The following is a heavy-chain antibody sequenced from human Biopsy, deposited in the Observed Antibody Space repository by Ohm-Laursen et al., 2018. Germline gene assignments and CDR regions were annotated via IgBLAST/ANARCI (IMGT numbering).Heavy chain of an antibody. Sequence: SETLSLTCEVYGKTFSDYYWRWIRQPPGKGLEWIGQINQSGRTNYNPSLKSRVNISADKSNNQFSLKLTSVTSADTAVYFCGNEVHGRDYWGLGALVTVSS. CDR3: GNEVHGRDY. V-gene: IGHV4-34*08. CDR1: GKTFSDYY. D-gene: IGHD2-15*01. CDR2: INQSGRT. J-gene: IGHJ4*02.